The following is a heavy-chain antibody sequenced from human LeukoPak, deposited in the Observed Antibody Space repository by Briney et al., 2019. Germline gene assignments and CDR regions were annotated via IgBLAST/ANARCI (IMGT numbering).Heavy chain of an antibody. Sequence: ASVKVSCKASGYTFTGYYMHWVRQAPGQGLEWMGWINPNSGGTNYAQKFQGWVTMTRDTSISTAYMELSRLRSDDTAVYYCARARRIVGATDFDYWGQGTLVTVSS. CDR3: ARARRIVGATDFDY. CDR1: GYTFTGYY. V-gene: IGHV1-2*04. CDR2: INPNSGGT. D-gene: IGHD1-26*01. J-gene: IGHJ4*02.